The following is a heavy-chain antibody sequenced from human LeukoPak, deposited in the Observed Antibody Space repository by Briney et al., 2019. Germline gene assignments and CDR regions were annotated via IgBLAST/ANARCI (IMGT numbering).Heavy chain of an antibody. V-gene: IGHV4-59*12. Sequence: SETLSLTCTVSGGSITNYYWSWLRQPPGKGLEWIAYIYYSGSTYYNPSLKSRVTISVDTSKNQFSLKLSSVTAANTAVYYCARADCSGGSCYGNFDYWGQGTLVTVSS. CDR2: IYYSGST. J-gene: IGHJ4*02. CDR3: ARADCSGGSCYGNFDY. CDR1: GGSITNYY. D-gene: IGHD2-15*01.